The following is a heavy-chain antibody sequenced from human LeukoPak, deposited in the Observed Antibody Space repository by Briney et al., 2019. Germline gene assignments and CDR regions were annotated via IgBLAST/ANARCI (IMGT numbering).Heavy chain of an antibody. D-gene: IGHD6-19*01. CDR2: INPNSGGT. CDR1: GYTFTGYY. CDR3: ARFVSVADYYYYYYMDV. J-gene: IGHJ6*03. Sequence: ASVKVSCKASGYTFTGYYMYWVRQAPGQGLEWMGWINPNSGGTNYAQKFQGRVTMTRDMSTSTAYMELRSLRSDDTAVYYCARFVSVADYYYYYYMDVWGKGTTVTISS. V-gene: IGHV1-2*02.